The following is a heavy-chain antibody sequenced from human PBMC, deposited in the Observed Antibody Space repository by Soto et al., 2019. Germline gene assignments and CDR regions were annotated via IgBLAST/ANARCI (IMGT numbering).Heavy chain of an antibody. Sequence: ASVKVSCKASGYTFTSYAMHWVRQAPGQRLEWMGWINAGNGNTKYSQKFQGRVTITRDTSASTAYMELSSLRSEDTAVYYCARDASGFSGSHYIDYFNYWGQGALVTVSS. J-gene: IGHJ4*02. D-gene: IGHD1-26*01. CDR3: ARDASGFSGSHYIDYFNY. V-gene: IGHV1-3*01. CDR1: GYTFTSYA. CDR2: INAGNGNT.